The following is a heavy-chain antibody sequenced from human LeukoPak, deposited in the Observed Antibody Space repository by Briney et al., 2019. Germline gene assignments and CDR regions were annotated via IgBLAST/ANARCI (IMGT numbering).Heavy chain of an antibody. V-gene: IGHV4-61*09. J-gene: IGHJ5*02. CDR2: INHSGGT. CDR1: GGSISSGSYY. CDR3: ARTSIYYDSSGYRS. Sequence: PSQTLSLTCTVSGGSISSGSYYWSWIRQPAGKGLEWIGEINHSGGTNYNPSLKSRVTISVDTSKNQFSLKLSSVTAADTAVYYCARTSIYYDSSGYRSWGQGTLVTVSS. D-gene: IGHD3-22*01.